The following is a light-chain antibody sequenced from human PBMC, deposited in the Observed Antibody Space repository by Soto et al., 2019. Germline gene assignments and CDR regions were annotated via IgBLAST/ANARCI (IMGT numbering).Light chain of an antibody. V-gene: IGKV3-20*01. Sequence: EIVLTQSPGTLSLSPGERATLSCRASQSVSSKYLAWYQQKPGQAPRLLIYGASRRAAGIPDRFIGSGSGTDFTLTINRLEPEDFAVYFCQQYGRSPMFTFGQGTKLEIK. J-gene: IGKJ2*01. CDR2: GAS. CDR1: QSVSSKY. CDR3: QQYGRSPMFT.